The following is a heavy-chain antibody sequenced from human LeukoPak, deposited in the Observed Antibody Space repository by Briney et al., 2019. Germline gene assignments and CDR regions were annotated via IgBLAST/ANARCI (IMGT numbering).Heavy chain of an antibody. J-gene: IGHJ4*02. V-gene: IGHV3-74*01. D-gene: IGHD2-2*01. CDR3: ARASVVSTGPYDY. Sequence: PGGSLRISCAATGFTFSSYRMHWIRQAPGKGLLWVSRINSDGSATYADSVKARFTISRDNAKNTLDLQITSLRAEDTAVYYCARASVVSTGPYDYWGQGTLVTVSS. CDR1: GFTFSSYR. CDR2: INSDGSA.